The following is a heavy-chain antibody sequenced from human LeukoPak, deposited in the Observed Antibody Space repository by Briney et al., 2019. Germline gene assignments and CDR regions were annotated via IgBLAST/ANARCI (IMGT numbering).Heavy chain of an antibody. CDR1: GFTFSSYE. CDR3: AREDILTGYFIDY. D-gene: IGHD3-9*01. CDR2: ISSIGSTI. Sequence: PGGSLRLSCAASGFTFSSYEMNWVRQAPGKGLEWVSYISSIGSTIYYADSVKGRFTISRDNAKNSLYLQMNRLRAEDTAVYYCAREDILTGYFIDYWGQGTLVTVSS. V-gene: IGHV3-48*03. J-gene: IGHJ4*02.